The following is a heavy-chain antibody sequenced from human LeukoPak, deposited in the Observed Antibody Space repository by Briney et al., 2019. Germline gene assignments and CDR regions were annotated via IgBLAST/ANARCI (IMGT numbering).Heavy chain of an antibody. CDR2: IYYSGST. CDR3: ARDLGGCSGGSCPPGWFDP. CDR1: GGSISSGGYY. V-gene: IGHV4-31*03. J-gene: IGHJ5*02. Sequence: SQTLSLTCTVSGGSISSGGYYWRWIRQHPGKGLEWIGYIYYSGSTYYNPSLKSRVTISVDTSKTQFSLKLSSVTAADTAVYYCARDLGGCSGGSCPPGWFDPWGQGTLVTVSS. D-gene: IGHD2-15*01.